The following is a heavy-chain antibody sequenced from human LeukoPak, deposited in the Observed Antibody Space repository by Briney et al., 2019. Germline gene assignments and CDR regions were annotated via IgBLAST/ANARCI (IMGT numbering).Heavy chain of an antibody. V-gene: IGHV3-30*04. Sequence: PGGSLRLSCAASGFTFIGYIMNWVRQTPGKGLEWVALISHDGSDKYYADSVKGRYTISRDNSKNTLYLQMNTLRAEDTAVYYCASRADYYGTSGYYFDAFDSWGQGTMVIVSS. CDR2: ISHDGSDK. D-gene: IGHD3-22*01. CDR3: ASRADYYGTSGYYFDAFDS. J-gene: IGHJ3*02. CDR1: GFTFIGYI.